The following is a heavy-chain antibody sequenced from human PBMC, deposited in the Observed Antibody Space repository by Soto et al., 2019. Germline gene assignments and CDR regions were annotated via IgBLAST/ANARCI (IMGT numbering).Heavy chain of an antibody. V-gene: IGHV4-59*08. CDR1: GASISSYY. CDR3: ARLNGYCVSTSCHGYYGMDV. J-gene: IGHJ6*02. Sequence: SETLSLTCSVSGASISSYYYTWIRQTPGKGLEWIGYIYLGGSINYNPSFKSRVIISVDTSKNHFSVRLSSVTAADTAVYYCARLNGYCVSTSCHGYYGMDVWGQGTTVTVSS. D-gene: IGHD2-2*03. CDR2: IYLGGSI.